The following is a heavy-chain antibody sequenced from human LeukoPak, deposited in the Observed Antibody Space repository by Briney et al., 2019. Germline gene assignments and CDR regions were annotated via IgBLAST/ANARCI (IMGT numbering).Heavy chain of an antibody. D-gene: IGHD1-26*01. J-gene: IGHJ6*03. Sequence: ASVKVSCKASGGTFSSYAISWVRQAPGQGLEWMGRIIPIFGTANYAQTFQGRVTITADKSTSTAYMELSSLRSEDTAVYYCARTYSGSYSTMVYYYYYMAVWGKGTTVTISS. CDR2: IIPIFGTA. CDR1: GGTFSSYA. CDR3: ARTYSGSYSTMVYYYYYMAV. V-gene: IGHV1-69*06.